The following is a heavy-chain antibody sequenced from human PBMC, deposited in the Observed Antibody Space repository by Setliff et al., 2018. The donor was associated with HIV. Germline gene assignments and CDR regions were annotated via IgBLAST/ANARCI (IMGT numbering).Heavy chain of an antibody. Sequence: GASVKVSCKASGYTFTSNDINWVRQATGQGLEWMGWMNPNSGNTDYAQKFQGRITISRNTSIGTSYMEPNSLTSEDTAVYYCARGTRVVGATTHFYYYMDVWGKGTTVTVSS. V-gene: IGHV1-8*02. CDR2: MNPNSGNT. J-gene: IGHJ6*03. CDR1: GYTFTSND. D-gene: IGHD1-26*01. CDR3: ARGTRVVGATTHFYYYMDV.